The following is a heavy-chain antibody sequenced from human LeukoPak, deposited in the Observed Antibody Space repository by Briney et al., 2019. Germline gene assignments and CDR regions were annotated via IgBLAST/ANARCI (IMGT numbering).Heavy chain of an antibody. J-gene: IGHJ4*02. D-gene: IGHD3-22*01. CDR2: ISGSGGTT. V-gene: IGHV3-23*01. CDR3: AKTNGYYSD. CDR1: GFTFSSYG. Sequence: GGSLRLSCAASGFTFSSYGMNWVRQAPGKGLEWVSGISGSGGTTYYADSVKGRFTISRDNSKNSLSLQVSSLRAEDTAVYYCAKTNGYYSDWGLGTLVTVSS.